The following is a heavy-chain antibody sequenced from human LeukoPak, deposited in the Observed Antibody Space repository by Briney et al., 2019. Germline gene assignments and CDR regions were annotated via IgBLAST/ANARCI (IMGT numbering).Heavy chain of an antibody. CDR3: ARGGSARRYYYYYYGMDV. J-gene: IGHJ6*02. D-gene: IGHD6-6*01. V-gene: IGHV4-34*01. Sequence: SETLSLTCAVYGGSFSGYYWSWIRQPPGKGLEWIGEINHSGSTNYNPSLKSRVTISVDTSKNQFSLKLSSVTAADTAVYYCARGGSARRYYYYYYGMDVWGQGTTVTVSS. CDR1: GGSFSGYY. CDR2: INHSGST.